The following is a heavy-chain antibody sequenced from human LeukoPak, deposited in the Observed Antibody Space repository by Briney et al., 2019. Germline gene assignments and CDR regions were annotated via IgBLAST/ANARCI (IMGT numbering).Heavy chain of an antibody. J-gene: IGHJ3*02. V-gene: IGHV4-39*01. Sequence: KSSETLSLTCTVSGGSISSSSYYWGWIRQPPGKGLEWIGSIYYSGRTYYNPSLKSRVTISVDTSKNQFSLKLSSVTAADTAVYYCAAVSHYYDSSGYYLDHDAFDIWGQGTMVTVSS. D-gene: IGHD3-22*01. CDR2: IYYSGRT. CDR1: GGSISSSSYY. CDR3: AAVSHYYDSSGYYLDHDAFDI.